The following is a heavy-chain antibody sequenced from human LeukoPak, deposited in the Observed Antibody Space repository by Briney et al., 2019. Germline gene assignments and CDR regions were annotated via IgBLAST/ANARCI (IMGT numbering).Heavy chain of an antibody. J-gene: IGHJ5*02. V-gene: IGHV4-30-4*08. CDR3: ARSLTDDFWSGHNWFDP. CDR1: GGSISSGDYY. Sequence: SQTLSLTCTVSGGSISSGDYYWSWIRQPPGKGLEWIGYIYYSGSTYYNPSLKSRVTISVDTSKNQFSLKLSSVTAADTAVYYCARSLTDDFWSGHNWFDPWGQGTLVTVSS. CDR2: IYYSGST. D-gene: IGHD3-3*01.